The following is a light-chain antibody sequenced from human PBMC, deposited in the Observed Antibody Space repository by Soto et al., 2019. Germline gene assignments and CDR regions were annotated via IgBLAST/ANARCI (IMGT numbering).Light chain of an antibody. CDR1: NSNIGSYNF. CDR3: CSYAGTSSWV. V-gene: IGLV2-23*01. Sequence: QSALTQPASVSGSPGQSITISCTGTNSNIGSYNFVSWYQQRPGRAPKLMIFEATKRPSGVPPRFSGSKSGNTASLTISGLQAEDEADYYCCSYAGTSSWVFGGGTKLTVL. J-gene: IGLJ3*02. CDR2: EAT.